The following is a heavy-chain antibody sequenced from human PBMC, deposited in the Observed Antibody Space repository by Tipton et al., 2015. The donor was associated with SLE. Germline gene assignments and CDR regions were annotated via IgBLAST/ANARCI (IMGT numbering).Heavy chain of an antibody. CDR3: AKGRYGGTLIDF. CDR1: GFTFSSYA. Sequence: GSLRLSCVASGFTFSSYAMGWVRQAPGKGLEWVPSLTGNGVDKYYADSVKGRLTISRDNSKNTLFVQMNSLRVEDTAVYYCAKGRYGGTLIDFWGQGTLVTVSS. CDR2: LTGNGVDK. V-gene: IGHV3-23*01. J-gene: IGHJ4*02. D-gene: IGHD1-26*01.